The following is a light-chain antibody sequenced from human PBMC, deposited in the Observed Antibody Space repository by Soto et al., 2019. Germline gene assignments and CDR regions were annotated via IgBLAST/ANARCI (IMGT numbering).Light chain of an antibody. CDR3: QQSYTLPLT. CDR1: QIISSY. V-gene: IGKV1-39*01. CDR2: ATS. Sequence: DLQLTQSPSSLSASVGDRVTITCRASQIISSYLNWYQHKPGVAPKLLIYATSSLQSGVSSRFSGSGSGTEFTLTISSLQPEDFATYSCQQSYTLPLTFGGGTKVETK. J-gene: IGKJ4*02.